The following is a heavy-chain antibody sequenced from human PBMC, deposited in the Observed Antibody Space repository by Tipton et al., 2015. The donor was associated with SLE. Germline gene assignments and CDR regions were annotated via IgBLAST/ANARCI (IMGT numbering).Heavy chain of an antibody. J-gene: IGHJ4*02. CDR3: AKGPEWLSY. CDR2: INWDSDII. Sequence: SLRLSCAASGYPVPTFAMHWVRQAPGKGLEWVSSINWDSDIIGYAGSVKGRFTISRDNAKNSLYLQMDSLRAEDTAFYYCAKGPEWLSYWGQGTLVTVSS. V-gene: IGHV3-9*01. D-gene: IGHD3-3*01. CDR1: GYPVPTFA.